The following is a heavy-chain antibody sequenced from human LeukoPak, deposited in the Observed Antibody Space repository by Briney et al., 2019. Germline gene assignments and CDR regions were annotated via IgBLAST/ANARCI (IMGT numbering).Heavy chain of an antibody. CDR1: GGSISTYY. V-gene: IGHV4-59*01. J-gene: IGHJ3*02. CDR2: ISYIWST. CDR3: ARVVITMDAFDI. Sequence: SETLSLTCTVSGGSISTYYCSLIRQPPRKGPELNGYISYIWSTKYKPSLKSRVTISVDASKNQFSMKLSSVTAADTAVYYCARVVITMDAFDIWGQGTMVTVSS. D-gene: IGHD3-22*01.